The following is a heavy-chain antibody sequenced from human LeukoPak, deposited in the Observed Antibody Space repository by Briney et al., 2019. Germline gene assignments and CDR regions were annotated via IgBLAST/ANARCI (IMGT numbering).Heavy chain of an antibody. CDR3: ARMGIPVAGYSEPFDY. J-gene: IGHJ4*02. Sequence: ASVRVSCKASGYTFTSYYMHWVRQAPGQGLEWMGIINPSGGSTSYAQKFQGRVTMTRDTSTSTVYMELSSLRSEDTAVYYCARMGIPVAGYSEPFDYWGQGTLVTVSS. V-gene: IGHV1-46*01. D-gene: IGHD6-19*01. CDR1: GYTFTSYY. CDR2: INPSGGST.